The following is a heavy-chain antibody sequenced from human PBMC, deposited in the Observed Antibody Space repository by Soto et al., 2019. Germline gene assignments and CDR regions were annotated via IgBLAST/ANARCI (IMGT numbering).Heavy chain of an antibody. Sequence: GESLKISCKGSGYSFTSYWISWVRQMAGKGLEWMGRIDPSDSYTNYSPSFQGHVTISADKSISTSYLQWSSLKASDTAMYYCASSVCGGDCYSPSYYYYGMDVWGQGTTVTVSS. D-gene: IGHD2-21*02. J-gene: IGHJ6*02. CDR2: IDPSDSYT. CDR3: ASSVCGGDCYSPSYYYYGMDV. V-gene: IGHV5-10-1*01. CDR1: GYSFTSYW.